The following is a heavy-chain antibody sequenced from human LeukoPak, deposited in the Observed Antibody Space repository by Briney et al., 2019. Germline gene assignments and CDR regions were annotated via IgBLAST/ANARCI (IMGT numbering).Heavy chain of an antibody. V-gene: IGHV1-2*02. CDR3: ARDKDYYGSGSQPDY. J-gene: IGHJ4*02. D-gene: IGHD3-10*01. Sequence: ASVKVSCKASGYTFTGYYMHWVRQAPGQGLEWMGWINPNSGGTNYAQKFQGRVTMTRDTSISTAYMELSRLRSDDTAVYYCARDKDYYGSGSQPDYWGQGTLVTVSS. CDR1: GYTFTGYY. CDR2: INPNSGGT.